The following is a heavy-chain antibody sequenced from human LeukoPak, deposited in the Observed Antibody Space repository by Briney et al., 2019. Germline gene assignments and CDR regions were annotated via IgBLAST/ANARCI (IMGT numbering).Heavy chain of an antibody. CDR2: IRYDGSNK. D-gene: IGHD6-13*01. CDR1: GFSVSNTY. J-gene: IGHJ6*03. CDR3: AKAQQQLVAYYCYYYMDV. V-gene: IGHV3-30*02. Sequence: GGFLRLSCAASGFSVSNTYMSWVRQAPGKGLEWVAFIRYDGSNKYYADSVKGRFTISRDNSKNTLYLQMNSLRAEDPAVYYCAKAQQQLVAYYCYYYMDVWGKGTTVTISS.